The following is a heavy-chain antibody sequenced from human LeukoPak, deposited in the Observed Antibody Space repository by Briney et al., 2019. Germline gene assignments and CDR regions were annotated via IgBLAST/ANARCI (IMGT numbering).Heavy chain of an antibody. CDR3: ARGSGSYSRARPFDY. J-gene: IGHJ4*02. Sequence: PSETLSLTRAVYGGSFSGYYWSWIRQPPGKGLEWIGEINHSGSTNYNPSLKSRVTISVDTSKNQFSLKLSSVTAADTAVYYCARGSGSYSRARPFDYWGQGTLVTVSS. CDR2: INHSGST. D-gene: IGHD1-26*01. CDR1: GGSFSGYY. V-gene: IGHV4-34*01.